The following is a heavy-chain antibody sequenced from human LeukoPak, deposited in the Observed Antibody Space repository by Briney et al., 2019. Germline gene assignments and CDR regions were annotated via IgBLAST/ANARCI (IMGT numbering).Heavy chain of an antibody. CDR3: ASDCSGGSCYGKYYYYYYMDV. CDR1: GGSISSYY. V-gene: IGHV4-59*01. D-gene: IGHD2-15*01. J-gene: IGHJ6*03. Sequence: SETLSLTCTVSGGSISSYYWSWIRQPPGKGLEWIGYIYYSGSTNYNPSLKSRVTISVDTSKNQFSLKLSSVTAADTAVYYCASDCSGGSCYGKYYYYYYMDVWGKGTTVTVSS. CDR2: IYYSGST.